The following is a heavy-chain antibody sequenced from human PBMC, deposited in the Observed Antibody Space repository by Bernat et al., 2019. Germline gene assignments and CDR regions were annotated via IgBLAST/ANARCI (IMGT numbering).Heavy chain of an antibody. D-gene: IGHD3-10*01. CDR3: ARDPRITMVQGGIGPFDY. V-gene: IGHV3-33*01. CDR1: GFTFSSYG. J-gene: IGHJ4*02. Sequence: QVQLVESGGGVVQPGRSLRLSCAASGFTFSSYGMHWVRQAPGKGLEWVAVIWYDGSNKYYADSVKGRFTISRDNSKNTLYLQMNSLRAEDTAVYYCARDPRITMVQGGIGPFDYWGQGTLVTVSS. CDR2: IWYDGSNK.